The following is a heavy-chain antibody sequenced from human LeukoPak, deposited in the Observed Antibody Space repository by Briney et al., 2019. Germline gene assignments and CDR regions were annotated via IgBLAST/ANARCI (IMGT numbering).Heavy chain of an antibody. V-gene: IGHV3-21*01. D-gene: IGHD2/OR15-2a*01. CDR3: ARDNLSGAFDI. J-gene: IGHJ3*02. CDR1: GFTFSNYS. Sequence: GGPLRLSCAASGFTFSNYSMNWVRQAPGKGLEWVSSISSRSTYIYHADSVKGRFTISRDNAKNSLFLQMNSLRAEDTAVYYCARDNLSGAFDIWGQGTMVTVSS. CDR2: ISSRSTYI.